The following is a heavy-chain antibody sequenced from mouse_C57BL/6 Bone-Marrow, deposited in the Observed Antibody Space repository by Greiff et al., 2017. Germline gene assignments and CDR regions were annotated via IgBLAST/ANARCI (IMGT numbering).Heavy chain of an antibody. CDR1: GYTFTSYW. CDR2: INPSSGYT. Sequence: VQLQESGAELVKPGASVKLSCKASGYTFTSYWMHWVKQRPGQGLEWIGYINPSSGYTKYNHKFKDKATLTADKSSSTAYMQLSSLTYEDSAVYCWATGFYYSTRCFDVWGRGTTTTVTS. V-gene: IGHV1-7*01. D-gene: IGHD1-1*01. J-gene: IGHJ1*03. CDR3: ATGFYYSTRCFDV.